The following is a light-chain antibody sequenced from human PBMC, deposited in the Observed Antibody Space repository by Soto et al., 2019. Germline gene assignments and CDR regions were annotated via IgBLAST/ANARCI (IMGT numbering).Light chain of an antibody. CDR3: QQYGSSPLT. V-gene: IGKV3-20*01. J-gene: IGKJ4*01. CDR2: CES. Sequence: EIVLTQSPGTLPLSPGERATLSCRASQSVSSSYLAWYQQKPVQAPRLLIYCESSRATGIPDRFSGSGSGTDFTLTISRLEPADCAVYYCQQYGSSPLTFGGGTKVEIK. CDR1: QSVSSSY.